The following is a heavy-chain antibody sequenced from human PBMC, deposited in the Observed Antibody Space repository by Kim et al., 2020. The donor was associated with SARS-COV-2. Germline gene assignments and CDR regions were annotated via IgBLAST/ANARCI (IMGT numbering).Heavy chain of an antibody. V-gene: IGHV4-30-2*01. J-gene: IGHJ5*02. D-gene: IGHD6-6*01. CDR3: ARRGAARIPGFDP. Sequence: YNPSLKGRIPISVDRSKTQFSRKLSSVTAADTAVYYCARRGAARIPGFDPWGQGTLVTVSS.